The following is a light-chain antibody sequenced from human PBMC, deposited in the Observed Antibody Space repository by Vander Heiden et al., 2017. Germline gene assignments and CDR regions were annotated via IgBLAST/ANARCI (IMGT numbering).Light chain of an antibody. J-gene: IGKJ1*01. V-gene: IGKV3-15*01. CDR3: QQDSHYWT. Sequence: EIVMTQSPVTLSVSPGERATLSCRASQSVSSSLAWYQQKPGQAPRLLIYGASTRATGIPARFSGSGSGTDFSLTITSLQSEDFAVYYWQQDSHYWTFGQGTKVEIK. CDR1: QSVSSS. CDR2: GAS.